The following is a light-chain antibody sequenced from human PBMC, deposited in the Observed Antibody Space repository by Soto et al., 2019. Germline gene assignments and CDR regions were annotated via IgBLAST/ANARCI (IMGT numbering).Light chain of an antibody. CDR3: QSYDSSLSGWV. CDR2: GNS. Sequence: QSVLAQPPSVSGAPGQRVTISCTGSSSNIGAGYGVHWYQQLPGTAPKLLIYGNSNRPSGVPDRFSGSKSGISASLAITGLQAEDEADYHCQSYDSSLSGWVFGGGTKLTVL. CDR1: SSNIGAGYG. V-gene: IGLV1-40*01. J-gene: IGLJ3*02.